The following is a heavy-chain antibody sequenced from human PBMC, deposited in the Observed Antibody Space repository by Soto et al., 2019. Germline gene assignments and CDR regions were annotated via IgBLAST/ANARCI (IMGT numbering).Heavy chain of an antibody. CDR2: FDPEYGET. J-gene: IGHJ5*02. V-gene: IGHV1-24*01. CDR3: GTDSIAAARRGFDP. CDR1: GYTLSQYA. Sequence: ASVKVSCKVSGYTLSQYAMCWVRQAPGKGLEWMGGFDPEYGETIYAQKFQDRVTMTEDTSTDTAYMELSSLRSEDTAVYYCGTDSIAAARRGFDPWXPGPLVPVSS. D-gene: IGHD6-13*01.